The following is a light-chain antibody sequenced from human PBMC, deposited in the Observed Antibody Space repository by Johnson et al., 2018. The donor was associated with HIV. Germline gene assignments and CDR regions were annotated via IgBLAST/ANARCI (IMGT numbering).Light chain of an antibody. CDR3: ATWDSSLSTYG. V-gene: IGLV1-51*02. Sequence: QSILTQPPSVSAAPGQKVTISCSGSSSNIGNNYVSWYQQLPGTAPKLLIYENNKRPSGIPYRFSGSTSGTSATLGITGLQTGDEADYCCATWDSSLSTYGFGTGSKVTVL. CDR2: ENN. CDR1: SSNIGNNY. J-gene: IGLJ1*01.